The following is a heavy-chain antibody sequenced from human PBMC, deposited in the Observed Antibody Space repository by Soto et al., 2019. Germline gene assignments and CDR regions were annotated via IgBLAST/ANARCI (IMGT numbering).Heavy chain of an antibody. CDR2: IYPGDSDT. J-gene: IGHJ4*02. CDR1: GYTFTGYW. Sequence: GESLKISCKASGYTFTGYWIGWVRQMPGKGLGWMGIIYPGDSDTIYSPSFQGQVTISADKSITTAYLQWSSLKSSDTAMYYCARYDKSSRKNTHLDYWGQGTLVTVSS. D-gene: IGHD6-6*01. CDR3: ARYDKSSRKNTHLDY. V-gene: IGHV5-51*01.